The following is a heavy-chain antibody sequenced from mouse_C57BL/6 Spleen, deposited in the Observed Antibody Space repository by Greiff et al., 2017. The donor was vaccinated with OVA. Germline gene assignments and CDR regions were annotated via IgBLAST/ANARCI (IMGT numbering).Heavy chain of an antibody. V-gene: IGHV1-80*01. J-gene: IGHJ2*01. CDR1: GYAFSSYW. CDR2: IYPGDGDT. D-gene: IGHD4-1*01. CDR3: ARSTNWENYFDY. Sequence: QVQLQQSGAELVKPGASVKISCKASGYAFSSYWMNWVKQRPGKGLEWIGQIYPGDGDTNYNGKFKGKATLTADKSSSTAYMQLSSLTSEDSAVYFCARSTNWENYFDYWGQGTTLTVSS.